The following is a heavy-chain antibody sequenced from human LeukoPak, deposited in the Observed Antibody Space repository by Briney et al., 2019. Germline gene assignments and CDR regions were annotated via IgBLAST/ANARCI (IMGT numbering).Heavy chain of an antibody. J-gene: IGHJ4*02. CDR3: VTNFDSSGYFGY. Sequence: GASVKVSCKASGYTFTTYGMNWVRQVPGQGLEWMGWINTDTGNPTYAQGFTGRFVFSSDTSVSTAYLQIGSLKAEDTAVYYCVTNFDSSGYFGYWGQGTLVTVSS. CDR2: INTDTGNP. D-gene: IGHD3-22*01. CDR1: GYTFTTYG. V-gene: IGHV7-4-1*01.